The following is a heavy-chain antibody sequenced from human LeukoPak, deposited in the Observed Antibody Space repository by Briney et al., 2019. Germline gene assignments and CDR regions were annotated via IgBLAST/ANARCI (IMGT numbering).Heavy chain of an antibody. CDR3: ARGRVTTRVRYSDY. CDR2: INHSGST. D-gene: IGHD4-17*01. V-gene: IGHV4-34*01. Sequence: SETLSLTCAVYGGSFSGYYWSWIRQPPGKGLEWIGEINHSGSTNYNPSLKSRVTISVDRFKNQFSLKLSSVTAADTAVYYCARGRVTTRVRYSDYWGQGTLVTVSS. J-gene: IGHJ4*02. CDR1: GGSFSGYY.